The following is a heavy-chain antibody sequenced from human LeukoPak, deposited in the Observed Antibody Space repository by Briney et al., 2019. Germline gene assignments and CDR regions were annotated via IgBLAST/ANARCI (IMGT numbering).Heavy chain of an antibody. CDR2: ISSSSSYI. D-gene: IGHD2-15*01. CDR3: ARDPRHCSGGSCYPKGWFDP. Sequence: GGSLRLSCAASGFTFSSYSMNWVRQAPGKGPEWVSSISSSSSYIYYADSVKGRFAISRDNAKNSLYLQMNSLRAEDTAVYYCARDPRHCSGGSCYPKGWFDPWGQGTLVTVSS. V-gene: IGHV3-21*01. J-gene: IGHJ5*02. CDR1: GFTFSSYS.